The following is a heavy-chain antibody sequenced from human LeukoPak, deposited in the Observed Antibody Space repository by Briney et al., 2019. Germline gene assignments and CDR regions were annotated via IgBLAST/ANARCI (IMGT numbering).Heavy chain of an antibody. D-gene: IGHD3-10*01. CDR3: AGHDDGSGSPFDY. V-gene: IGHV4-39*01. CDR1: GGSISSSSYY. J-gene: IGHJ4*02. Sequence: SETLSLTCTVSGGSISSSSYYWGWIRQPPGKGLEWIGSIYYSGSTYYNPSLKSRVTISVDTSKNQFSLKLSSVTAADTAVYYCAGHDDGSGSPFDYWGQGTLVTVSS. CDR2: IYYSGST.